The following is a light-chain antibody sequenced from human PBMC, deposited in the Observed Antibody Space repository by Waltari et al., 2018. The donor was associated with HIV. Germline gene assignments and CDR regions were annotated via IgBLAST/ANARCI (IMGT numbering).Light chain of an antibody. CDR2: WAS. J-gene: IGKJ2*01. CDR1: QSVLYSSNNKNY. Sequence: DIMMTQSPDSLAVSLGERATINCKSSQSVLYSSNNKNYLAWYQQKAGQPPKLLIYWASTRESGVPDRFSGSGSGTDFTLTISSLQAEDVAIYYCQQYYSTLYTFGQGTKLEIK. CDR3: QQYYSTLYT. V-gene: IGKV4-1*01.